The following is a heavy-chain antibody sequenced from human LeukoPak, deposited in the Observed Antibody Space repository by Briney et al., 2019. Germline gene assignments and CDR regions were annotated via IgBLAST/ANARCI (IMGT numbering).Heavy chain of an antibody. CDR3: AKDHDYGDLDY. J-gene: IGHJ4*02. D-gene: IGHD4-17*01. Sequence: GGSLRLSCAASGFTVSSDYMSWVRQAPGKGLEWVAVISYDGSNKYYADSVKGRFTISRDNSKNTLYLQMNSLRAEDTAVYYCAKDHDYGDLDYWGQGTLVTVSS. CDR1: GFTVSSDY. V-gene: IGHV3-30*18. CDR2: ISYDGSNK.